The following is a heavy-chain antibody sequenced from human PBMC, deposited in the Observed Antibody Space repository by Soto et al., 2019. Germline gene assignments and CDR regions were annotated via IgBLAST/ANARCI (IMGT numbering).Heavy chain of an antibody. J-gene: IGHJ6*02. CDR2: IYNDGTT. Sequence: GGSLRLSCVASGLPVAGSYMAWVRQAPGKGLEWASVIYNDGTTYYSQSVEGRFTISRDTSRNTLYLQMDRLRDEDTAVYYCVRPLPSGQTHARDVWGQGTTVTVSS. CDR3: VRPLPSGQTHARDV. CDR1: GLPVAGSY. V-gene: IGHV3-53*01. D-gene: IGHD3-10*01.